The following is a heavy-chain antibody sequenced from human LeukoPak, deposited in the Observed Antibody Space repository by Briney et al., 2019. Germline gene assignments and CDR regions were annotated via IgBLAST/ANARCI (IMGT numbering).Heavy chain of an antibody. CDR2: INHSGST. CDR1: GRSFSGYY. V-gene: IGHV4-34*01. Sequence: PSETLSLTCAVYGRSFSGYYWSWIRQPPGKGPEWIGEINHSGSTNYNPSLKSRVTISVDTSKNQFSLKLSSVTAADTAVYYCARAKPGIAAAGIYAFDIWGQGTMVIVSS. CDR3: ARAKPGIAAAGIYAFDI. D-gene: IGHD6-13*01. J-gene: IGHJ3*02.